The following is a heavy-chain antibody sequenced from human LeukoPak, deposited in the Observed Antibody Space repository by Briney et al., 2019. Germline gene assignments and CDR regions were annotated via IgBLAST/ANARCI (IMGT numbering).Heavy chain of an antibody. V-gene: IGHV4-4*02. Sequence: PSGTLSLTCAVSGGSISSSNWWSWVRQPPGKGLEWIGEINHSGSTNYNPSLKSRVTISVDTSKNQFSLKLSSVTAADTAVYYCARSYYYDSNIDYWCQGTLVTVSS. CDR3: ARSYYYDSNIDY. D-gene: IGHD3-22*01. CDR1: GGSISSSNW. CDR2: INHSGST. J-gene: IGHJ4*02.